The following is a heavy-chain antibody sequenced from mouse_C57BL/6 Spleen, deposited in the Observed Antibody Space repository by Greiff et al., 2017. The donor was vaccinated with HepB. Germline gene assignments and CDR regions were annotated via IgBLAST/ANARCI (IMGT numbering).Heavy chain of an antibody. CDR2: IWSGGST. D-gene: IGHD5-5*01. Sequence: VQLQQSGPGLVQPSQSLSITCTVSGFSLTSYGVHWVRQSPGKGLEWLGVIWSGGSTDYNAAFISRLSISTDNSKSQAFFKMNSLQADDTAIYYCARGDDYLLNYWGQGTTLTVSS. V-gene: IGHV2-2*01. CDR3: ARGDDYLLNY. CDR1: GFSLTSYG. J-gene: IGHJ2*01.